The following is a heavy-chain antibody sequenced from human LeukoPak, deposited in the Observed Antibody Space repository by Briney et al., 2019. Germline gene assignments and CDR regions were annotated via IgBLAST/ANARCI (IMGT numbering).Heavy chain of an antibody. CDR2: ISYDGSNK. CDR3: AKQLRVYYYMDV. Sequence: GGSLRLSCAASGFTFSSYAMHWVRQAPGKGLEWVAVISYDGSNKYYADSVKGRFTISRDTSKNTVYLQMNSLRAEDTAVYYCAKQLRVYYYMDVWGKGTTVTISS. V-gene: IGHV3-30*18. CDR1: GFTFSSYA. J-gene: IGHJ6*03. D-gene: IGHD1-7*01.